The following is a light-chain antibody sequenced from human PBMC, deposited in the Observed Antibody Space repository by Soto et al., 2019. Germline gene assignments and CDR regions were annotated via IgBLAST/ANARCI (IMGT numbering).Light chain of an antibody. CDR3: QQYNTSPWT. CDR1: QSIGSW. J-gene: IGKJ1*01. V-gene: IGKV1-5*01. Sequence: DIQMTQSPSTLSASVGDRVTITCRASQSIGSWLAWYQQKPGKAPKLLIYDASTLESGVPSRFSGSGSGTEFTLTISSLQPDDFATYYCQQYNTSPWTFGQGTKVEIK. CDR2: DAS.